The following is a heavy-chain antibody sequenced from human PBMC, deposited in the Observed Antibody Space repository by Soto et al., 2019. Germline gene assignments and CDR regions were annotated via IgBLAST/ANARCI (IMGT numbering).Heavy chain of an antibody. CDR1: XXXXXNXX. CDR3: ARDRSYSLDV. Sequence: EVQLVESGGGLLQPGGSLXXSXXXXXXXXXNXXXXXVRQAPGKGPVWVSHINSDGSSTNYADFVKGRFTIARDNAKNTVYLQMNSLRAEDTAVYYCARDRSYSLDVWGQGTTVTVSS. J-gene: IGHJ6*02. V-gene: IGHV3-74*01. CDR2: INSDGSST.